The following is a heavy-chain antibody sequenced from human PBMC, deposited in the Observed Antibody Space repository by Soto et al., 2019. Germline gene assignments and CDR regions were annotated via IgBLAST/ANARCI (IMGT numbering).Heavy chain of an antibody. CDR2: IKTDGSVM. CDR1: GFTFSDHW. D-gene: IGHD3-16*01. J-gene: IGHJ3*01. Sequence: EVPLVESGGGVAQPGGSLRLSCAASGFTFSDHWMSWVRQAPGKGLEWVTNIKTDGSVMYYVDSIKGRFTISRDNAKNSLHLQMNRLRAEDTAVYYCVRGGGSLDLWGQGTMVTVSS. CDR3: VRGGGSLDL. V-gene: IGHV3-7*04.